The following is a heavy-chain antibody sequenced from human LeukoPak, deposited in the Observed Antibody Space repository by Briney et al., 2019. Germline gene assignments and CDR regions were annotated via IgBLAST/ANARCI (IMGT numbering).Heavy chain of an antibody. D-gene: IGHD3-3*01. J-gene: IGHJ5*02. CDR3: ATVPHGETVFGVVLYWFDP. Sequence: SETLSLTCTVSSYSISSGYYWGWIRQPPGKELEWIGSIYHSGSTYYNPSLKRRVIISVDTSKNQSSLKLSSVTAADTAVYYCATVPHGETVFGVVLYWFDPWGQGTLVTVSS. CDR1: SYSISSGYY. V-gene: IGHV4-38-2*02. CDR2: IYHSGST.